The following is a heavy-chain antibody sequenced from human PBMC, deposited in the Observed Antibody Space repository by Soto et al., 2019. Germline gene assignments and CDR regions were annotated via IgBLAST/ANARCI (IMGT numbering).Heavy chain of an antibody. CDR1: GFTFSSYA. CDR3: ANFGSIYHSEGIYX. J-gene: IGHJ5*02. CDR2: ISGSCGRT. D-gene: IGHD2-15*01. Sequence: GGSLTLSCAASGFTFSSYAMSLVRQAPGKGLEWVSSISGSCGRTYYADSVKGRFTISRDNSKNTLYLQMNSLRAEDTAVYYCANFGSIYHSEGIYXWGHGTLFTVSX. V-gene: IGHV3-23*01.